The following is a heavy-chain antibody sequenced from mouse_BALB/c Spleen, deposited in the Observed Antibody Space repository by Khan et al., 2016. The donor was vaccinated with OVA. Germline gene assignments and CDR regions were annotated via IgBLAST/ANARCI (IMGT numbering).Heavy chain of an antibody. CDR3: ARLEDI. CDR2: ILAGGST. Sequence: QVQLNESGPGLVAPSQSLSITCTVSGFSLTSYGVHCVRQPSRKGLVGLGVILAGGSTNYNSALMSRLSISKDNSKSQFFLKMNSLQTDDTAMYYCARLEDIWGQGTTLTVSS. D-gene: IGHD1-3*01. J-gene: IGHJ2*01. CDR1: GFSLTSYG. V-gene: IGHV2-9*02.